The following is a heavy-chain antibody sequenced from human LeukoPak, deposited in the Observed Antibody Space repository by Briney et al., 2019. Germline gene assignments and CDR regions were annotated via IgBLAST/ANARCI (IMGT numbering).Heavy chain of an antibody. CDR1: GFTFSSYS. J-gene: IGHJ4*02. CDR2: ISSSSSTI. CDR3: ARRGGTHNWNPIDY. D-gene: IGHD1-20*01. V-gene: IGHV3-48*01. Sequence: SGGSLRLSCAASGFTFSSYSMNWVRQAPGKGLEWVSYISSSSSTIYYADSVKGRFTISRDNAKNSLYLQMNSLRAEDTAVYYCARRGGTHNWNPIDYWGQGTLVTVSS.